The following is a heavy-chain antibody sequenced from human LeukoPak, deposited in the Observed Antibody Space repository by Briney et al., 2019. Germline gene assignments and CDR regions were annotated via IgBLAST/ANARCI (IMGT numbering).Heavy chain of an antibody. D-gene: IGHD6-13*01. CDR1: GGSFSGYY. Sequence: ASETLSLTCAVYGGSFSGYYWSWIRQPPGKGLEWIGETNHSGSTNYNPSLKSRVTISVDTSKNQFSLKLSSVTAADTAVYYCARGESSSWYAGYYYYGMDVWGQGTTVTVSS. V-gene: IGHV4-34*01. J-gene: IGHJ6*02. CDR2: TNHSGST. CDR3: ARGESSSWYAGYYYYGMDV.